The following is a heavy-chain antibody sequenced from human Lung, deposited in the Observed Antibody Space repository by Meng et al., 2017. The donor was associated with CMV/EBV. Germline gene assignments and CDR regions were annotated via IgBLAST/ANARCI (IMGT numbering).Heavy chain of an antibody. D-gene: IGHD6-19*01. V-gene: IGHV2-5*01. J-gene: IGHJ4*02. Sequence: SGPXLVXPTQTLTLTCTFSGFSLSTSGVGVGWIRQPPGKALEWLALIYWNDDKRYSPSLKSRLTITKDTSKNQVVLTMTNMDPVDTATYYCAHRPVSGAGKEEYYFDYWXQGTLVTVSS. CDR1: GFSLSTSGVG. CDR3: AHRPVSGAGKEEYYFDY. CDR2: IYWNDDK.